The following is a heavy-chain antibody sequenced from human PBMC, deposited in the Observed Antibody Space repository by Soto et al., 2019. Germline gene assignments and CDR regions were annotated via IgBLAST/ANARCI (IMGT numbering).Heavy chain of an antibody. D-gene: IGHD4-17*01. CDR2: ISNSGDSA. Sequence: GGSLRLSCASSVFIFITYAMNWVRQAPGKGLEWVSAISNSGDSAYYAESVRGRFTISRDNSINTLYLQMRSLRPEDTAVYYCAHPRGYGVFDAVDMWGQGTMVTVSS. CDR1: VFIFITYA. V-gene: IGHV3-23*01. J-gene: IGHJ3*02. CDR3: AHPRGYGVFDAVDM.